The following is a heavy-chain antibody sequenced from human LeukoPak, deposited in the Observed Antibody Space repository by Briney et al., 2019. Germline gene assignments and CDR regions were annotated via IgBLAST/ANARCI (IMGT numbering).Heavy chain of an antibody. CDR2: IYYSGST. V-gene: IGHV4-39*01. CDR1: GGSISSSSYY. D-gene: IGHD6-6*01. J-gene: IGHJ4*02. Sequence: SETLSLTCTVSGGSISSSSYYWGWIRQPPGKGLEWIGSIYYSGSTYYNPSLKSRVTISVDTSKNQFSLKLSSVTAADTAVYYCARRPRSSSSPFDYWGQGTLVTVSS. CDR3: ARRPRSSSSPFDY.